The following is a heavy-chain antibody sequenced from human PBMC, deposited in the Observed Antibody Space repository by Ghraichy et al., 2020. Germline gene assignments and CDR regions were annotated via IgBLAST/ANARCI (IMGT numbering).Heavy chain of an antibody. CDR2: ISSSSSTI. D-gene: IGHD2-2*01. J-gene: IGHJ4*02. CDR3: ARDLGLGVVVVPAAITYFDY. Sequence: GGSLRLSCAASGFTFSSYSMNWVRQAPGKGLEWVSYISSSSSTIYYADSVKGRFTISRDNAKNSLYLQMNSLRAEDTAVYYCARDLGLGVVVVPAAITYFDYWGQGTLVTVSS. V-gene: IGHV3-48*01. CDR1: GFTFSSYS.